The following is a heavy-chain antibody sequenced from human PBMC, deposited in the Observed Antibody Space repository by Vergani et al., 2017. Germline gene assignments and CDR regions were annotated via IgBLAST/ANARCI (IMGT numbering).Heavy chain of an antibody. CDR2: ISGSGGST. D-gene: IGHD5-18*01. V-gene: IGHV3-23*01. CDR1: GFTFSSYA. CDR3: AGGNEGGPGGYSYGYFVNMDV. Sequence: EVQLLESGGGLVQPGGSLRLSCAASGFTFSSYAMSWVRQAPGKGLEWVSAISGSGGSTYYADSVKGRFTISRDNSKNTLYLQMNSLRAEDTAVYYCAGGNEGGPGGYSYGYFVNMDVWGQGTTVTVSS. J-gene: IGHJ6*02.